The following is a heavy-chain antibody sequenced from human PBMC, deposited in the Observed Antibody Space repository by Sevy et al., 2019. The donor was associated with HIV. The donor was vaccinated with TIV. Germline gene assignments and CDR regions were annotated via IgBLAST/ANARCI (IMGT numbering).Heavy chain of an antibody. J-gene: IGHJ4*02. V-gene: IGHV4-34*01. CDR2: INHSGST. CDR3: AGYSGSYSYYFDY. D-gene: IGHD1-26*01. Sequence: SETLSLTCAVYGGSFSGYYWSWIRQPPGKGLEWIGEINHSGSTNYNPSLKSRVTISVDTSKNQFSLKLSSVTAADTAVYYCAGYSGSYSYYFDYWGQGTLVTVSS. CDR1: GGSFSGYY.